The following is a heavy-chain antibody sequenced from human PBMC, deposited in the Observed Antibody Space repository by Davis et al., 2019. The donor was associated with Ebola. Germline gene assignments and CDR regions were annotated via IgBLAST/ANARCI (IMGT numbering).Heavy chain of an antibody. CDR1: GYTFTGYY. CDR3: ARDLGGIVVVPAAPQFDP. Sequence: ASVKVSCKASGYTFTGYYMHWVRQAPGQGLEWMGWINPNSGGTNYAQKFQGRVTITADKSTSTAYMALSSLRSEDTAVYYCARDLGGIVVVPAAPQFDPWGQGTLVTVSS. V-gene: IGHV1-2*02. J-gene: IGHJ5*02. D-gene: IGHD2-2*01. CDR2: INPNSGGT.